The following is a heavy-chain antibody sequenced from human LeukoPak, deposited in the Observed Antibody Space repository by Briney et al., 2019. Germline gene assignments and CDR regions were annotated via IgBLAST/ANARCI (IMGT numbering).Heavy chain of an antibody. D-gene: IGHD3-9*01. CDR3: AKGVLRYFDWLLGNYFDY. CDR2: INPSGGST. J-gene: IGHJ4*02. V-gene: IGHV1-46*01. CDR1: GYTFTSYY. Sequence: ASVKVSCKASGYTFTSYYMHWVRQAPGQGLEWMGIINPSGGSTSYAQKFQGRVTMTRDMSTSTVYMELSSLRAEDTAVYYCAKGVLRYFDWLLGNYFDYWGQGTLVTVSS.